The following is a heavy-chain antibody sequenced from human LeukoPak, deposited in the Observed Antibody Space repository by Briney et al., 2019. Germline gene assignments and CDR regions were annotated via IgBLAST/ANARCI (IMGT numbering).Heavy chain of an antibody. D-gene: IGHD6-19*01. CDR1: GYTFTSYY. CDR2: INPSGGST. Sequence: ASVKVSCKASGYTFTSYYMHWVRQPPGPGLEWMGIINPSGGSTSYAQKCQGRVTMTRDTSTSTVYMELSSLRSEDTAVYYCARVRQQWLTIDYWGQGTLVTVSS. J-gene: IGHJ4*02. V-gene: IGHV1-46*03. CDR3: ARVRQQWLTIDY.